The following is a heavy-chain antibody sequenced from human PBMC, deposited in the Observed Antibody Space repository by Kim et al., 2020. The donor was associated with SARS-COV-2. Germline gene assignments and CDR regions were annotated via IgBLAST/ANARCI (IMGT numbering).Heavy chain of an antibody. V-gene: IGHV3-7*01. CDR1: GFTFSSHW. J-gene: IGHJ2*01. D-gene: IGHD1-1*01. CDR2: IKQDGSQK. CDR3: VGGTGWFLEL. Sequence: GGSLRLSCEGSGFTFSSHWMNWVRQAPGKGLEWVAMIKQDGSQKYYVSSVKGRFSISRENPKNSLYLQMNNVRAEDTAVYYCVGGTGWFLELWGRGTVVTVSS.